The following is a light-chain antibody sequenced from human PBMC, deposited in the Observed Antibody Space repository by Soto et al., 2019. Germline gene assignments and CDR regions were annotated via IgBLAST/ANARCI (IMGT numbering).Light chain of an antibody. Sequence: EIVMTQSPATLSVSPGERATLSCRASQSVSSNLAWYQQKPGQAPRLLIYSASTRATGIPARFSGSGSGTEFTLTINSLQSEDFAVYYCQHFNNWPLTFGGGTKVDNK. CDR3: QHFNNWPLT. J-gene: IGKJ4*01. CDR2: SAS. CDR1: QSVSSN. V-gene: IGKV3-15*01.